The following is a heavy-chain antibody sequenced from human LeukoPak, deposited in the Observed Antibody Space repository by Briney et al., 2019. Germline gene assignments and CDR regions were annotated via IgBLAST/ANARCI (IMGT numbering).Heavy chain of an antibody. D-gene: IGHD5-18*01. Sequence: PGGSLRLSCAASGFTFSSYWMHWVRQAPGKGLEWISYIDSSRKAIYYADSVKGRFTISRDNAKNSLFLQMNSLRTEDTAVYYCARGLRQTIGYPLFDYWGQGALVTVSS. CDR2: IDSSRKAI. CDR3: ARGLRQTIGYPLFDY. V-gene: IGHV3-48*04. CDR1: GFTFSSYW. J-gene: IGHJ4*02.